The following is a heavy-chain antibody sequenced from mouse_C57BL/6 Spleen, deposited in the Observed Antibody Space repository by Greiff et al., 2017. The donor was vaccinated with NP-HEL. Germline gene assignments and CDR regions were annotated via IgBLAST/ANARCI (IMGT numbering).Heavy chain of an antibody. Sequence: VQLQQSGTELVKPGASVKLSCKASGYTFTSYWMHWVKQRPGQGLEWIGNINPSNGGTNYNEKFKSKATLTVDKSSSTAYMQLSSLTSEDSAVYYCARVGGRGAWFAYWGQGTLVTVSA. J-gene: IGHJ3*01. V-gene: IGHV1-53*01. D-gene: IGHD3-3*01. CDR1: GYTFTSYW. CDR2: INPSNGGT. CDR3: ARVGGRGAWFAY.